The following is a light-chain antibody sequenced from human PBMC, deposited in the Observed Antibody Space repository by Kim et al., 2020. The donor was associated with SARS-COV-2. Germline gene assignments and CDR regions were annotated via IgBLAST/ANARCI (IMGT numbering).Light chain of an antibody. V-gene: IGKV3-15*01. CDR1: QSVSSN. Sequence: EIVMTQSPATLSVSPGERATLSCRASQSVSSNLAWYQQKPAQAPRLLIYGASTRVTGIPAGFSGSGSGTEFTLTISSLQSEDFAVYYCQQYNTWPLTFGQGTKVDIK. CDR3: QQYNTWPLT. J-gene: IGKJ1*01. CDR2: GAS.